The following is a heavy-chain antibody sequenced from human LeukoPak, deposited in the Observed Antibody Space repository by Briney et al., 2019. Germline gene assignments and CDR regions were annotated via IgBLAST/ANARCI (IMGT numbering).Heavy chain of an antibody. CDR2: IFHSGTT. D-gene: IGHD1-26*01. J-gene: IGHJ5*02. Sequence: SETLSLTCTVSGGSLSSYYWSWVRQSPGKGLEWIGEIFHSGTTRYKASLESRVTMLLDKSKNQFSLRLNSVTAADTAVYFCARLRLSGGSFSVGWFDPWGQGIQVTVSS. CDR3: ARLRLSGGSFSVGWFDP. CDR1: GGSLSSYY. V-gene: IGHV4-59*12.